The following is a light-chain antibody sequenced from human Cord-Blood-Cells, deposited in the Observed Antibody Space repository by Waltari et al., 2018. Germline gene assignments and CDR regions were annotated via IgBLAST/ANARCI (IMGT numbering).Light chain of an antibody. CDR2: EGS. CDR3: CSYAGSSTFVV. Sequence: QSALTQPASVSGSPGQSITISGTGTSSDVGRYNLFSWYQQHPGKAPKLMIYEGSKRPSGVSNRFSGSKSGNTASLTISGLQAEDEADYYCCSYAGSSTFVVFGGGTKLTVL. CDR1: SSDVGRYNL. V-gene: IGLV2-23*03. J-gene: IGLJ2*01.